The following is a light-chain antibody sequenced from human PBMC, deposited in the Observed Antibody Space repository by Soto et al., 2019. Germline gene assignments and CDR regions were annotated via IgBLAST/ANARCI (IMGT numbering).Light chain of an antibody. CDR1: QGISSY. J-gene: IGKJ5*01. Sequence: EVVLTQSPDTLSLPPGERATLSCRASQGISSYLAWYQHKPGQAPRLLIYHTSNRATGIPARFSGSGSGTDFTLTISSLQPEDFATYYCQQHGQWPITFGQGTRLEIK. CDR2: HTS. V-gene: IGKV3-11*01. CDR3: QQHGQWPIT.